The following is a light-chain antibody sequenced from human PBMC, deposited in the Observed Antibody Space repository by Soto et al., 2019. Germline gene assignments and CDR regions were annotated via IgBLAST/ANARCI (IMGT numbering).Light chain of an antibody. CDR1: QSVSSS. V-gene: IGKV3-20*01. J-gene: IGKJ5*01. Sequence: EIVLTQSPGTLSLSPGERATLSCRASQSVSSSLAWYQQKPGLAPTLLISDASSRASGVPDRLTGGGSGTDFPLTIRRLEPEDFALYYCQQYAGSPITFGQGTRLEIK. CDR3: QQYAGSPIT. CDR2: DAS.